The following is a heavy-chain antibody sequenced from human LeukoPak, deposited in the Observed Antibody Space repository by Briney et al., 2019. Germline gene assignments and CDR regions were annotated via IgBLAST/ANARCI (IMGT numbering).Heavy chain of an antibody. Sequence: PGGPLRLSCAAPGFTFSSYGMHWVRQAPGKGLEWVAVIWYDGSNKYYADSVKGRFTISRDNSKNTLYLQMNSLRAEDTAVYYCASNLVAGTFDIWGQGTMVTVSS. V-gene: IGHV3-33*01. CDR3: ASNLVAGTFDI. CDR1: GFTFSSYG. CDR2: IWYDGSNK. D-gene: IGHD6-19*01. J-gene: IGHJ3*02.